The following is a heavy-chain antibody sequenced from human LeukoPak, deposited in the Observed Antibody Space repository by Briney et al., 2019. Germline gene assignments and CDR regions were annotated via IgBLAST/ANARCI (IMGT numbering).Heavy chain of an antibody. V-gene: IGHV4-34*01. D-gene: IGHD3-10*01. J-gene: IGHJ6*03. CDR2: INHSGST. CDR3: ARRLGRKFGERFYYYHYLDV. CDR1: GGSFSGYY. Sequence: SETLSLTCAVYGGSFSGYYWGWIRQPPGKGLEWIGEINHSGSTKYNPSLKNQVTISVDTSKNQFSLKLSSVTAADTAVYYCARRLGRKFGERFYYYHYLDVWGKGTTVTISS.